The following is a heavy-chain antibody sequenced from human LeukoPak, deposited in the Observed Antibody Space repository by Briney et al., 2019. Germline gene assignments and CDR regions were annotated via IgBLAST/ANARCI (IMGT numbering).Heavy chain of an antibody. V-gene: IGHV3-30*18. CDR2: ISYHGNNK. Sequence: GSSLRLSCAASGFPFSTHGMHWVPQAPGKGLEWVAAISYHGNNKYYAESVKGRFTISRDNSKNTLYVRMNRLRAEDTAVYYCAKMGSPITMVRGVPFDYWGQGTLVTVSS. CDR1: GFPFSTHG. J-gene: IGHJ4*02. CDR3: AKMGSPITMVRGVPFDY. D-gene: IGHD3-10*01.